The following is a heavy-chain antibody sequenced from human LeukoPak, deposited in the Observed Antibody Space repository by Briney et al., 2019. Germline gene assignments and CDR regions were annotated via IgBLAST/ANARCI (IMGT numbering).Heavy chain of an antibody. D-gene: IGHD2-21*02. V-gene: IGHV3-23*01. CDR1: GFTFSSFA. J-gene: IGHJ6*02. CDR3: AKGIKGSYCNGDCYLTYYYYGLDV. CDR2: IGAGGSKT. Sequence: GGSLRLSCAASGFTFSSFAMSWVRQAPGKGLEWVSIIGAGGSKTYYADSVKGRFTISRDNSKNTLYLQMSSLRAEDTAVYYCAKGIKGSYCNGDCYLTYYYYGLDVWGQGTTVTVSS.